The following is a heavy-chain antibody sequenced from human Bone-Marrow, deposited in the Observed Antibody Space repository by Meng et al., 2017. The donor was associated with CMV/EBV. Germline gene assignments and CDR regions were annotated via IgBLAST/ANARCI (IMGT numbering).Heavy chain of an antibody. CDR3: ARLDYCSSTSCYRSYYDFWSGYYNDGSFDY. V-gene: IGHV3-23*01. CDR2: ISGSGGST. D-gene: IGHD3-3*01. CDR1: GFTFSSYA. Sequence: GESLKISCAASGFTFSSYAMSWVRQAPGKGLEWVSAISGSGGSTYYADSVKGRFTISRDNSKNTLYLQMNSLRAEDTAVYYCARLDYCSSTSCYRSYYDFWSGYYNDGSFDYWGQGTLVTVSS. J-gene: IGHJ4*02.